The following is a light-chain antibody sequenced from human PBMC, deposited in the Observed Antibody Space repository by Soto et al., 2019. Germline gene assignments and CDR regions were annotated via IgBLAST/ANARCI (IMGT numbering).Light chain of an antibody. CDR2: AAS. CDR1: QSISSY. CDR3: QQYYSYSWT. V-gene: IGKV1-39*01. Sequence: DIQMTQSPSSLSACVGDRVTIACLASQSISSYLNWYQQKPGKAPKLLIYAASTLQSGVPSRFSGSGSGTDFTLTISCLQSEDFATYYCQQYYSYSWTFGQGTKVDNK. J-gene: IGKJ1*01.